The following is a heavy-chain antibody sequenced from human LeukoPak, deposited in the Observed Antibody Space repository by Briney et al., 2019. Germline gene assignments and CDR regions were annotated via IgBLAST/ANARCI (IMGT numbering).Heavy chain of an antibody. CDR3: ARQSGTYYVALSSDY. Sequence: PGGSLRLSCAASEFTFSSYSMNWVRQAPGKGLEWVTFISRSGNTIYYADSVKGRFTISRDNAKNSLYLQMTSLRAEDTAVYYCARQSGTYYVALSSDYWGQGTLVTVSS. CDR2: ISRSGNTI. CDR1: EFTFSSYS. V-gene: IGHV3-48*04. J-gene: IGHJ4*02. D-gene: IGHD1-26*01.